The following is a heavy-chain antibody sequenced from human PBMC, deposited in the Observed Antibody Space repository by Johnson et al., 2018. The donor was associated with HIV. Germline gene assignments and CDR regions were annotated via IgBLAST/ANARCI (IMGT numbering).Heavy chain of an antibody. J-gene: IGHJ3*02. CDR1: GFTFTEYG. CDR2: INWNGGST. Sequence: VQLVESGGGVVRPGGSLTLSCVVSGFTFTEYGMSWVRQAPGKGLEWVSGINWNGGSTGYADSVKGRFTISRDNAKNSLYLQMKSLRAEDTALYYCALEAVRSTDAFDIWGQGTMVTVSS. V-gene: IGHV3-20*04. D-gene: IGHD3-10*01. CDR3: ALEAVRSTDAFDI.